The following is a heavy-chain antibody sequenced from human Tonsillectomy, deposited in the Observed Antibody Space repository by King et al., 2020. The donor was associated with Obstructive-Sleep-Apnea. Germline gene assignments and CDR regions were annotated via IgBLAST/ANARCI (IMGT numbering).Heavy chain of an antibody. CDR1: GFTFSSYA. J-gene: IGHJ2*01. Sequence: VQLVESGVGLVQPGGSLRLSCAASGFTFSSYAMSWVRQAPGKGLEWVSTISGSGGNTYYADAVKGRFTISRDNSKNTVYLQMNSLRAEDTAVYYCAKGRGYNYPNWYFDFWGRGTLVTVSS. V-gene: IGHV3-23*04. CDR2: ISGSGGNT. D-gene: IGHD5-18*01. CDR3: AKGRGYNYPNWYFDF.